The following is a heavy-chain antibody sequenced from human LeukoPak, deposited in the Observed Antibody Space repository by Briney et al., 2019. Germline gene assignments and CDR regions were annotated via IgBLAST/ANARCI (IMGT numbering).Heavy chain of an antibody. V-gene: IGHV3-30*18. CDR3: AKDILDVVVVAATLLISGFDY. D-gene: IGHD2-15*01. J-gene: IGHJ4*02. Sequence: GGSLRLSCAASGFTSSSYGMHWVHQAPGKGLEWVAVISYDGSNKYYADSVKGRFTISRDNSKNTLYLQMNSLRAEDTAVYYCAKDILDVVVVAATLLISGFDYWGQGTLVTVSS. CDR1: GFTSSSYG. CDR2: ISYDGSNK.